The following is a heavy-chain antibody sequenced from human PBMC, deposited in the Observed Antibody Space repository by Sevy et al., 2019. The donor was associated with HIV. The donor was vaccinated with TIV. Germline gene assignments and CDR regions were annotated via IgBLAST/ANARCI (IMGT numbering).Heavy chain of an antibody. CDR3: ARHRTAMLRSAFVY. CDR2: ISYDGRNTK. D-gene: IGHD2-15*01. J-gene: IGHJ4*02. CDR1: GFSFSDHR. V-gene: IGHV3-30*03. Sequence: GGSLRLSCVGSGFSFSDHRMHWVRQAPGKGLEWMAVISYDGRNTKCKADSVKGRFTISRDNSKNTLYLQMNSLRAEDTAIYYCARHRTAMLRSAFVYWGQGTLVSGSS.